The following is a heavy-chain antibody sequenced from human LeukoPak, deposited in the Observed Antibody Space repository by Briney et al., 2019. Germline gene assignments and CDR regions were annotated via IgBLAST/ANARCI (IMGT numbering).Heavy chain of an antibody. V-gene: IGHV3-74*01. J-gene: IGHJ4*02. D-gene: IGHD3-9*01. CDR3: ARLTGSYYFDY. CDR2: INSDGSST. CDR1: GFTFNSYW. Sequence: PGGSLRLSCAASGFTFNSYWMHWVRQAPGKGLVWVSRINSDGSSTSYADSVKGRFTISRDNAKNTLYLQMNTLRAEDTAVYYCARLTGSYYFDYWGQGTLVTVSS.